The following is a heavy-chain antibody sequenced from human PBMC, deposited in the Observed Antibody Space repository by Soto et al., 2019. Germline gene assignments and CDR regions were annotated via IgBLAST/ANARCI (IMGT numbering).Heavy chain of an antibody. D-gene: IGHD3-22*01. CDR1: GYSFTNYW. CDR3: ARQRIYYDSSGSKVSYYFDY. V-gene: IGHV5-51*01. CDR2: IYPGDSDT. J-gene: IGHJ4*02. Sequence: GESLKISCKGSGYSFTNYWIGWVRQMPGKGLEWMGIIYPGDSDTRYSPSFQGQVTISADKSISTAYLQWSSLKASDTAMYYCARQRIYYDSSGSKVSYYFDYWGQGTLVTVS.